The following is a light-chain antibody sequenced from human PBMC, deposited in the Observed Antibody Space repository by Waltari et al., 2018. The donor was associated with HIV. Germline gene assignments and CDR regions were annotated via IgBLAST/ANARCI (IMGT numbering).Light chain of an antibody. J-gene: IGKJ4*01. CDR3: QQYFRIPPT. V-gene: IGKV4-1*01. CDR1: RSILHSSDNRNY. Sequence: DIVMTQSPDSLPVSLGERATINCPSSRSILHSSDNRNYLAWYQQKPRQPPKLLISWASTREAGVPDRFSGSGSGTAFTLTITRLQAEDVAVYHCQQYFRIPPTFGGGTKVEIK. CDR2: WAS.